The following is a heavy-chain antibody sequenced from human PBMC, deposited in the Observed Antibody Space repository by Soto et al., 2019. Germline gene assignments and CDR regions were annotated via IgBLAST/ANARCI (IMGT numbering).Heavy chain of an antibody. CDR1: GFTFSSYE. V-gene: IGHV3-48*03. Sequence: PGGSLRLSCAASGFTFSSYEMNWVRQAPGKGLEWVSYISSSGSTIYYADSVKGRFTISRDNAKNSLYLQMNSLRAEDTAVYYCARDALPNYYYYGMDVWGQGTTVTVSS. CDR3: ARDALPNYYYYGMDV. CDR2: ISSSGSTI. J-gene: IGHJ6*02.